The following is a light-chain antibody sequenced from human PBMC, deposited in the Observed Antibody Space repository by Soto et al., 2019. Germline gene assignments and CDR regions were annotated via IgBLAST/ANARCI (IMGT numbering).Light chain of an antibody. CDR1: SSDVGGYNY. CDR2: EVS. CDR3: CSWDSSLSAYV. J-gene: IGLJ1*01. Sequence: QSVLTQPASVSGSPGQSITISCTGTSSDVGGYNYVSWYQQHPGKAPKLIIFEVSYRPSGISNRFSASKSGDTASLTISGLQADDEADYYCCSWDSSLSAYVFGTGTKVTVL. V-gene: IGLV2-14*01.